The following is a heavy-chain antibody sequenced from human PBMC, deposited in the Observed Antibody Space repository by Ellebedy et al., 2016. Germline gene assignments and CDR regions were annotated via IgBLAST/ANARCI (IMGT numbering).Heavy chain of an antibody. D-gene: IGHD3-10*01. CDR3: ARDRGRFGELFPFDY. CDR2: ISSTSSYI. V-gene: IGHV3-21*01. Sequence: GGSLRLSXAASGFTFSSYSMNWVRQTPGKGLEWLSSISSTSSYIKYADSLKGRITISRDNAKNSLYLQMNSLTVEDTAVYYCARDRGRFGELFPFDYWGQGTLVTVSS. CDR1: GFTFSSYS. J-gene: IGHJ4*02.